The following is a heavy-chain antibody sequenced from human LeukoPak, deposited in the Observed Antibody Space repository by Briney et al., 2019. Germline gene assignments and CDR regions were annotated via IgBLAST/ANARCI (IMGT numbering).Heavy chain of an antibody. J-gene: IGHJ4*02. CDR2: IYYSGST. CDR1: GGSISSYY. Sequence: SETLSLTCTVWGGSISSYYWSWIRQPPGKGLEGIGYIYYSGSTNDNPSLKRRVTISEETSKNQFSLKLSSVTAADTAVYYCAREPDGGTRGYWGQGTLVTVSS. CDR3: AREPDGGTRGY. V-gene: IGHV4-59*01. D-gene: IGHD4-23*01.